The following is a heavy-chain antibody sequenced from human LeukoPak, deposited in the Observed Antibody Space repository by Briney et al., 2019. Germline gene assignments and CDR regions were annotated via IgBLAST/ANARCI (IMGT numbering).Heavy chain of an antibody. CDR3: ARMYYDFWSGRHYYYGMDV. V-gene: IGHV3-21*01. CDR1: GFTFSSYS. Sequence: GGSLRLSCAASGFTFSSYSMNWVRQAPGKGLEWVSSISSSSSYIYYADSVKGRFTISRDNSKNTLYLQMNSLRAEDTAVYYCARMYYDFWSGRHYYYGMDVWGQGTTVTVSS. D-gene: IGHD3-3*01. CDR2: ISSSSSYI. J-gene: IGHJ6*02.